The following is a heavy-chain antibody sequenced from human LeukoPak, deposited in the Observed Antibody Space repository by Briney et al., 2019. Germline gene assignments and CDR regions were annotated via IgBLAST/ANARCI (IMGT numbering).Heavy chain of an antibody. D-gene: IGHD3-10*01. CDR3: AGGSMVRGVIISDY. CDR1: GGSISSGSYY. J-gene: IGHJ4*02. V-gene: IGHV4-61*02. CDR2: IYTSGST. Sequence: PSETLSLTCTVSGGSISSGSYYWSWIRQPAGKGLEWIGRIYTSGSTNYNPSLKSRVTISVDTSKNQFSLKLSSVTAADTAVYYCAGGSMVRGVIISDYWGQGTLVTVSS.